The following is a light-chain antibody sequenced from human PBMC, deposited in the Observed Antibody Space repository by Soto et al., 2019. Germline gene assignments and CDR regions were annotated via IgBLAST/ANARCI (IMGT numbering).Light chain of an antibody. J-gene: IGKJ4*01. CDR3: QQRSNWPPVIT. CDR1: QSVTTF. V-gene: IGKV3-11*01. CDR2: DAS. Sequence: ETVLTQSPATLSLSPGERATLSCRASQSVTTFLDWYQQKPDRAPRLLIYDASTRATGIPARFSGSGSGTDFTLTISSLEPEDCAVYYCQQRSNWPPVITFGGGTKVEIK.